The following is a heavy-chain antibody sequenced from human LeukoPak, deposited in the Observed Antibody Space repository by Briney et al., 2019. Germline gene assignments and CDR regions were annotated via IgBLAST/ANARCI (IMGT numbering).Heavy chain of an antibody. Sequence: GGSLRLSCAASGFTFSSYAMHWVRQAPGKGLEWVAVISYDGSNKYYADSVKGRFTISRDNSKNTLYLQMNSLRSEDTAVYYCASSSQLGPVDAFDIWGQGTMVTVSS. D-gene: IGHD6-6*01. V-gene: IGHV3-30*04. CDR1: GFTFSSYA. CDR3: ASSSQLGPVDAFDI. CDR2: ISYDGSNK. J-gene: IGHJ3*02.